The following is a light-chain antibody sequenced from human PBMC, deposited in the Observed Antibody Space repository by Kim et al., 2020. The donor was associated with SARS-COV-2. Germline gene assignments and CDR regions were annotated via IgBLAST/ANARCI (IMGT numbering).Light chain of an antibody. Sequence: ASTGDRVTITCRASLGISSYLAWYQQKPGKAPKLLIYAASTLQSGVPSRFSGSGSGTDFTLTISCLQSEDFATYYCQQYYSYPWTFGQGTKVDIK. V-gene: IGKV1-8*01. CDR3: QQYYSYPWT. CDR2: AAS. J-gene: IGKJ1*01. CDR1: LGISSY.